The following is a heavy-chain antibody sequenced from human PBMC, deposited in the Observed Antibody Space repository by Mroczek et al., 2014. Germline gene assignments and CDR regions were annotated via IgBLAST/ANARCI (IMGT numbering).Heavy chain of an antibody. Sequence: QVQLVESGAEVKKPGASVKVSCKASGYTFTGYYMHWVRQAPGQGLEWMGWINPNSGGTNYAQKFQGRVTMTRDTSISTAYMELSRLRSDDTAVYYCASEITIFGVVMGWNVWGKGTTVTVSS. D-gene: IGHD3-3*01. CDR3: ASEITIFGVVMGWNV. V-gene: IGHV1-2*02. J-gene: IGHJ6*04. CDR1: GYTFTGYY. CDR2: INPNSGGT.